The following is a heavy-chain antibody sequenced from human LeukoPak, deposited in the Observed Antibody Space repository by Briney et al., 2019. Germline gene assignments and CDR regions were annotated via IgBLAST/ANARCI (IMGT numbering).Heavy chain of an antibody. CDR2: INHSGST. CDR1: GGSFSGYY. J-gene: IGHJ4*02. V-gene: IGHV4-34*01. CDR3: ARGEYSGYDYIPFDY. Sequence: SETLSLTCAVYGGSFSGYYWSWIRQPPGKGLERIGEINHSGSTNYNPSLKSRVTISVDTSKNQFSLKLSSVTAADTAVYYCARGEYSGYDYIPFDYWGQGTLVTVSS. D-gene: IGHD5-12*01.